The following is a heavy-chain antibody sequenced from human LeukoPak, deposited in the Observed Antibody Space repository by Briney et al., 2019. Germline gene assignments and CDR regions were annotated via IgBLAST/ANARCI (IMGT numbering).Heavy chain of an antibody. CDR3: ARAPYCSSTSCYKGYGEFDY. CDR2: INHSGSS. D-gene: IGHD2-2*02. V-gene: IGHV4-34*01. CDR1: GGSFSGYY. J-gene: IGHJ4*02. Sequence: SETLSLTCAVYGGSFSGYYWSWIRQPPGKGLEWIGEINHSGSSNYNPSLKSRVTISVDTSKNQFSLKLSSVTAADTAVYYCARAPYCSSTSCYKGYGEFDYWGQGTLVTVSS.